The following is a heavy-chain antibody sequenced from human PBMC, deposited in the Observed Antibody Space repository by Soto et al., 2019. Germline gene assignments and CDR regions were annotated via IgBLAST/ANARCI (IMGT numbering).Heavy chain of an antibody. Sequence: ASVKGSCNASGYTFTSYGISWVRQAPGQGLEWMGWISAYNGNTNYAQKLQGRVTMTTDTSTSTAYMELRSLRSDDTAVYYCAREGSHSSRLRASDYWGKGTRVTVSS. CDR1: GYTFTSYG. D-gene: IGHD6-13*01. V-gene: IGHV1-18*01. J-gene: IGHJ4*02. CDR3: AREGSHSSRLRASDY. CDR2: ISAYNGNT.